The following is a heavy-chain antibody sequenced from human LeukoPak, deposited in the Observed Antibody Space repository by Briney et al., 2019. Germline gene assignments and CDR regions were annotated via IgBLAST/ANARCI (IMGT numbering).Heavy chain of an antibody. V-gene: IGHV4-59*01. Sequence: SETLSLTCTVSGGSISSYYWSWTRQPPGKGLEWIGYIYYSGSTNYNPSLKSRVTISVDTSKNQFSLKLTSVTAADTAVYYCARTTEGGYTYGYFYYYYMDVWGKGTTVTISS. CDR3: ARTTEGGYTYGYFYYYYMDV. D-gene: IGHD5-18*01. J-gene: IGHJ6*03. CDR2: IYYSGST. CDR1: GGSISSYY.